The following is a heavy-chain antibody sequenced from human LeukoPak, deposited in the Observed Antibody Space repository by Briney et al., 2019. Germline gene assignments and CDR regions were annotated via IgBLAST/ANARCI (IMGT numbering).Heavy chain of an antibody. Sequence: SVKVSCKASGYTFTSYGISWVRQAPGQGLEWMGGIIPIFGTANYAQKFQGRVTITADESTSTAYMELSSLRSEDTAVYYCARGPRDFSDAFDIWGQGTMVTVSS. D-gene: IGHD3-3*01. J-gene: IGHJ3*02. CDR3: ARGPRDFSDAFDI. CDR2: IIPIFGTA. V-gene: IGHV1-69*13. CDR1: GYTFTSYG.